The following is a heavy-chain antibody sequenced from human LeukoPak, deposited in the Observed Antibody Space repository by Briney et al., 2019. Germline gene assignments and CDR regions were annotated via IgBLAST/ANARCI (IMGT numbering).Heavy chain of an antibody. V-gene: IGHV3-11*04. D-gene: IGHD1-26*01. J-gene: IGHJ4*02. CDR2: IISRGSTI. Sequence: GGSLRLSCAADGLIFSDYYMSWIRHARGEGLEWVSYIISRGSTIYHADSVKGRFTISSDNAKNSLYLQMNSLRAEDTAVYYCARDGGSGSYFLYWGQGTLVTVSS. CDR1: GLIFSDYY. CDR3: ARDGGSGSYFLY.